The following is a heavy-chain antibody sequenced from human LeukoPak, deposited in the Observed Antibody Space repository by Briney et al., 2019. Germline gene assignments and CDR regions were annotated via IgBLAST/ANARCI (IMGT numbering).Heavy chain of an antibody. V-gene: IGHV4-61*01. CDR1: GGSVSSGSYY. CDR2: IYYSGST. CDR3: ARELLDGYKPACYFDY. D-gene: IGHD5-24*01. J-gene: IGHJ4*02. Sequence: SETLSVTCTVSGGSVSSGSYYWSWIRQPPGKGLEWIGYIYYSGSTNFNPSLKSRVTISVDTSKNQFSLKLSSVTAADTAVYYCARELLDGYKPACYFDYWGEGTLVTVSS.